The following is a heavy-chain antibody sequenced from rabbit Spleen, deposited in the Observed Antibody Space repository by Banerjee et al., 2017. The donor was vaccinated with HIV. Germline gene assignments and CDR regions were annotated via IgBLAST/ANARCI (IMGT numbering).Heavy chain of an antibody. CDR2: IDPVFGST. CDR1: GFDFSRYG. D-gene: IGHD1-1*01. Sequence: QEQLVETGGGLVQPGGSLTLSCKASGFDFSRYGMSWVRQAPGKGLEWIGYIDPVFGSTYYASWVNGRFSISRENTQNTVSLQMNSLTAADTATYFCARDLTDIIGWNFGWWGPGTLVTVS. CDR3: ARDLTDIIGWNFGW. J-gene: IGHJ4*01. V-gene: IGHV1S47*01.